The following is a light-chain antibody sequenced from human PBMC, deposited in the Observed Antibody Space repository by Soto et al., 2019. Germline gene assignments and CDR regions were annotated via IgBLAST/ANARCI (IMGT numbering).Light chain of an antibody. V-gene: IGKV3-20*01. Sequence: DIVFTQSPCTLSLSPGERATLSCRASQSVSSSRLAWYRQKPGQAPRLLIYGASSRATGIPDRFSGSGSGTDFTLTISRLEPEDFAVYYCQQYGSSGTFGQGTKVDIK. CDR3: QQYGSSGT. J-gene: IGKJ1*01. CDR1: QSVSSSR. CDR2: GAS.